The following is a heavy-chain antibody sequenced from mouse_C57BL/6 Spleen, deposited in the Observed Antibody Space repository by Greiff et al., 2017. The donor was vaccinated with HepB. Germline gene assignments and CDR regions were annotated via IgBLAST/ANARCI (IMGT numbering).Heavy chain of an antibody. Sequence: VQMQQSGPELVKPGASVKMSCKASGYTFTDYNMHWVKQSHGKSLEWIGYINPNNGGTSYNQKFKGKATLTVNKSSSTAYMELRSLTSEDSAVYYCARKITPVGSYWGQGTTLTVSS. J-gene: IGHJ2*01. V-gene: IGHV1-22*01. CDR3: ARKITPVGSY. CDR2: INPNNGGT. D-gene: IGHD1-1*01. CDR1: GYTFTDYN.